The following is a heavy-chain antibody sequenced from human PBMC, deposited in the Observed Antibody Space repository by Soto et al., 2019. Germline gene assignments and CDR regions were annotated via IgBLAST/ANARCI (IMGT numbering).Heavy chain of an antibody. CDR1: GYTLTELS. J-gene: IGHJ3*02. CDR2: FDPEDGET. CDR3: ATDGDSSGYYNAFDI. V-gene: IGHV1-24*01. D-gene: IGHD3-22*01. Sequence: ASVKVSCKVSGYTLTELSMHWVRQAPGKGLEWMGGFDPEDGETIYAQKFQGRVTMTEDTSTDTAYMELSSLRSEDTALYYCATDGDSSGYYNAFDIWGQGTMVTVSS.